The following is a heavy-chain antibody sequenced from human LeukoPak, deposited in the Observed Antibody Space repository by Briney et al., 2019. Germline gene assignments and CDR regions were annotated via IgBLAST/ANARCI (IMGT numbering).Heavy chain of an antibody. D-gene: IGHD4-11*01. Sequence: GGSLRLSCAASGFTFRSYWMHWVRQAPGKGLEWVSRINTDGRSTSYADSVKGRFTISRDNAKLYLQMNSLRAEDTAVYYCVRWRLQSFDYWGQGTLVTVSS. CDR3: VRWRLQSFDY. V-gene: IGHV3-74*01. CDR1: GFTFRSYW. J-gene: IGHJ4*02. CDR2: INTDGRST.